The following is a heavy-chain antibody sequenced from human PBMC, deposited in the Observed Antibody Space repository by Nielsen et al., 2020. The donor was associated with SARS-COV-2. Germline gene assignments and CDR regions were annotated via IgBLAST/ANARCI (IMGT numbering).Heavy chain of an antibody. D-gene: IGHD3-22*01. CDR1: GFTFSDYY. CDR2: ISSSGSTI. CDR3: ARGDDNRGHAPDY. J-gene: IGHJ4*02. Sequence: GESLKISCAASGFTFSDYYMSWIRQAPGKGLEWVSYISSSGSTIYYADSVKGRFTISRDNAKDSLYLQMNSLRAEDTAVYYCARGDDNRGHAPDYWGQGTLVTVSS. V-gene: IGHV3-11*04.